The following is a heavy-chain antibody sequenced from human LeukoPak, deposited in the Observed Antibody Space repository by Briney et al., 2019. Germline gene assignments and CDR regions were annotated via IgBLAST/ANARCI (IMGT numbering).Heavy chain of an antibody. Sequence: GGSLTLSCSASGFPFSSYAMHWVRQASGKGLEYVSAISDSGGSTYYADSVKGRFTISRDNSKNTLYLQMSSLRAEDTAVYFCVRGYSFGPYGMDVWGQGTTVTVSS. CDR1: GFPFSSYA. CDR2: ISDSGGST. J-gene: IGHJ6*02. V-gene: IGHV3-64D*09. D-gene: IGHD2-15*01. CDR3: VRGYSFGPYGMDV.